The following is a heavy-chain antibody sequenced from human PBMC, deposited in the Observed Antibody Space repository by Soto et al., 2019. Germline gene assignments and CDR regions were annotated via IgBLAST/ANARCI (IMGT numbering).Heavy chain of an antibody. CDR1: GYTFTSYA. CDR2: INAGNGNT. V-gene: IGHV1-3*01. CDR3: ARKPPFLYYYDRSGYIDACDS. Sequence: GASVKVSCKASGYTFTSYAMHWVRQAPGQRLEWMGWINAGNGNTKYSQKFQGRVTITRDTCASRAYMELSSLRSDDTVVYYCARKPPFLYYYDRSGYIDACDSWGRGTRGTASS. D-gene: IGHD3-22*01. J-gene: IGHJ3*02.